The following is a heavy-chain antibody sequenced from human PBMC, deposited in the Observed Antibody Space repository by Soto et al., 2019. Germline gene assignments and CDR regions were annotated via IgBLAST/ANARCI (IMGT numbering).Heavy chain of an antibody. Sequence: GASVKASCKASGYAFTSYGISWVRQAPGQGLEWMGWISAYNGNTNYAQKLQGRVTMTTDTSTSTAYMELRSLRSDDTAVYYCARFPRYDILTGYLAPQYYYYGMDVWGQGTTVTVSS. CDR3: ARFPRYDILTGYLAPQYYYYGMDV. V-gene: IGHV1-18*01. D-gene: IGHD3-9*01. J-gene: IGHJ6*02. CDR2: ISAYNGNT. CDR1: GYAFTSYG.